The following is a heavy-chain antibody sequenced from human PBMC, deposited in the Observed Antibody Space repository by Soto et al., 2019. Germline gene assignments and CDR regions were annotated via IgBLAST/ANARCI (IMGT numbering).Heavy chain of an antibody. CDR3: ATGIAAAGTAWFDH. Sequence: PSETLSLTCTVSDGSISSGGYYWRWIRQHPGKGLEWIGYIYYSGSTYYNPSLKSRVTISVDTSKNQFSLKLSSVTAADTAVYYCATGIAAAGTAWFDHCGQGTLVTVS. D-gene: IGHD6-13*01. J-gene: IGHJ5*02. CDR2: IYYSGST. V-gene: IGHV4-31*03. CDR1: DGSISSGGYY.